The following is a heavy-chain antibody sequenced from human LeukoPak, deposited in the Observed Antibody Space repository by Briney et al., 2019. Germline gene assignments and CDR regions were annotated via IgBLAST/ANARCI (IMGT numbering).Heavy chain of an antibody. Sequence: PGGSLRLSCAASGFTFSSYAMSWVRQAPGQGLEWVSTISASGGSTDYAESVKGRFTISRDNSKNTLYLQMSRLRAEDSAVYYCAKEQQLWLLGYFDYWGQGALVTVSS. V-gene: IGHV3-23*01. CDR1: GFTFSSYA. CDR3: AKEQQLWLLGYFDY. CDR2: ISASGGST. D-gene: IGHD5-18*01. J-gene: IGHJ4*02.